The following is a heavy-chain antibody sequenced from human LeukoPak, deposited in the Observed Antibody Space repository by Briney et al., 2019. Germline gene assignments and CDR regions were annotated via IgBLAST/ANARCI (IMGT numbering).Heavy chain of an antibody. CDR2: ISSSGSTI. V-gene: IGHV3-11*01. CDR1: GFTFSDYY. Sequence: GGSLRLSCAASGFTFSDYYMSWIRQAPGKGLEWVSYISSSGSTIYYADSVKGRFTISRDNAKNSLYLQMNSLRAEDTAVYYCARDLSVGATYYYYYGMDVWGQGTTVTVSS. D-gene: IGHD1-26*01. J-gene: IGHJ6*02. CDR3: ARDLSVGATYYYYYGMDV.